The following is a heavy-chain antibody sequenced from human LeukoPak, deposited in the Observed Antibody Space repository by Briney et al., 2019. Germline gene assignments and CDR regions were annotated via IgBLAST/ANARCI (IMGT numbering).Heavy chain of an antibody. CDR3: ARDGRAGSLFAY. CDR1: GGSISGYY. D-gene: IGHD3-10*01. Sequence: SETLSLTCTVSGGSISGYYWSWIRQPPGKGLEWVGYISYSGSTNYNPSLKSRVTISVDTSKNQFSLKLSSVTAAETAIYYCARDGRAGSLFAYWGQGTLVTASS. J-gene: IGHJ4*02. V-gene: IGHV4-59*01. CDR2: ISYSGST.